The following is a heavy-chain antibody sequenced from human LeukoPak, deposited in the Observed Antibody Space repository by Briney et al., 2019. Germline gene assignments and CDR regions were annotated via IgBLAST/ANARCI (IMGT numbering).Heavy chain of an antibody. J-gene: IGHJ4*02. CDR2: ISGSGLSI. D-gene: IGHD3-22*01. CDR1: GFTFSSSA. V-gene: IGHV3-23*01. CDR3: AKGNTVVVIKCYSDY. Sequence: GGSLRLSCAASGFTFSSSAMSWVRQAPGKGLEWISVISGSGLSIYYADSVKGRFTISRDNSKNTLYLQMNSLKPEDTADNYSAKGNTVVVIKCYSDYWGQGTLVTVSS.